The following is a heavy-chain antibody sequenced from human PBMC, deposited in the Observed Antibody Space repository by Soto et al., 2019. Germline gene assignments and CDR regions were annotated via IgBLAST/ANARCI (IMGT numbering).Heavy chain of an antibody. V-gene: IGHV2-26*01. D-gene: IGHD2-2*01. Sequence: DLEWLAHIFSNDDKSYRTSLNNRLTVSKDTSNTQVVLTLTNLDPADTATYYCARMRGGCNTIHCYADYFDYWGLGTLVSVSS. CDR3: ARMRGGCNTIHCYADYFDY. CDR2: IFSNDDK. J-gene: IGHJ4*02.